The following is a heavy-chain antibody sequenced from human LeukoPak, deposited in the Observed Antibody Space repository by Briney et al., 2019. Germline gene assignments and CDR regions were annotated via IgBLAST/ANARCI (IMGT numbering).Heavy chain of an antibody. CDR2: IYHSGST. CDR1: GGSISSGGYS. D-gene: IGHD2-2*01. CDR3: ARAGRRPGGAVVPAAKGAFDI. Sequence: SETLSLTCAVSGGSISSGGYSWSWIRQPPGKGLEWIGYIYHSGSTYYNPSLKSRVTISVDRSKNQFSLKLSSVTAADTAVYYCARAGRRPGGAVVPAAKGAFDIWGQGTMVTVSS. V-gene: IGHV4-30-2*01. J-gene: IGHJ3*02.